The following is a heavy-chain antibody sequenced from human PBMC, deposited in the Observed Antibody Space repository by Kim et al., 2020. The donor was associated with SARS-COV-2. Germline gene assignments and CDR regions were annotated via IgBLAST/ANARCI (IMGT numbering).Heavy chain of an antibody. J-gene: IGHJ4*02. D-gene: IGHD2-2*01. CDR3: ATVFTRCWSYFDY. CDR1: GFTFSSYS. Sequence: GGCLRLSCAASGFTFSSYSMNWVRQAPGKGLEWFSSIISSSSYIYYADSVKGRFTISSDNARASLYLQMNSLRAEDTSEYYCATVFTRCWSYFDYLGQGTLVTVSS. CDR2: IISSSSYI. V-gene: IGHV3-21*01.